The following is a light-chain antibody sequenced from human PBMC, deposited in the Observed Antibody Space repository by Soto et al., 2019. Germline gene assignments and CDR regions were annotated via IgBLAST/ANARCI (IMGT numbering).Light chain of an antibody. CDR3: QQRSNWPLT. J-gene: IGKJ4*01. CDR2: DAS. CDR1: QSVSSY. V-gene: IGKV3-11*01. Sequence: EILLSQSPAPPSFFSRGRTTPSFRASQSVSSYLAWYQQKPGQAPRLLIYDASNRATGIPARFSGSGSGTDFTLTISSLEPEDFAVYYCQQRSNWPLTFGGGTKVDNK.